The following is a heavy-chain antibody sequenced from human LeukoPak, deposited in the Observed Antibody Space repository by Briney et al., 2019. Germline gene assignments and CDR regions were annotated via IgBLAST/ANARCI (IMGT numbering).Heavy chain of an antibody. CDR1: GGTFSIYA. J-gene: IGHJ4*02. Sequence: ASVKVSCKTSGGTFSIYAINWVRQAPGQGLEWMGWINPNRGDSNYAQKFQDRVTMTSDTSINTAFMELSRLRSDDTAVYYCARAGRGLYADYRAFDYWGQGTLVTVSS. CDR2: INPNRGDS. CDR3: ARAGRGLYADYRAFDY. D-gene: IGHD2-8*01. V-gene: IGHV1-2*02.